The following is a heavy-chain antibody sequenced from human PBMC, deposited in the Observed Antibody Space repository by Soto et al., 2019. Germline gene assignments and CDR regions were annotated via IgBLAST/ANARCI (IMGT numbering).Heavy chain of an antibody. D-gene: IGHD3-16*01. CDR3: ASSYVHGGLACDI. V-gene: IGHV3-33*01. CDR1: GFTFRSYA. CDR2: IWYDGSNK. Sequence: PGGSLRLACAGSGFTFRSYAMPWVRQAPGKGLEWVAVIWYDGSNKYYADSGKGRFTISRDNSKNTLYLQMNSLRAEATAGYYCASSYVHGGLACDIWGQGTMVTVSS. J-gene: IGHJ3*02.